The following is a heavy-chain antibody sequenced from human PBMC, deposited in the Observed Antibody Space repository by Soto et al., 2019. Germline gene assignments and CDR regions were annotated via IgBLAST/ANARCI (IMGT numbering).Heavy chain of an antibody. CDR1: GGSISSGDYY. CDR2: IYYSGST. D-gene: IGHD2-2*01. Sequence: PSDTLSLTCTVSGGSISSGDYYWSWIRQPPGKGLEWIGYIYYSGSTYYNPSLKSRVTISVDTSKNQFSLKLSSVTAADTAVYYCAGAHCISTSCYWAYYYYYGMDVWGQGTTVTVSS. V-gene: IGHV4-30-4*02. J-gene: IGHJ6*02. CDR3: AGAHCISTSCYWAYYYYYGMDV.